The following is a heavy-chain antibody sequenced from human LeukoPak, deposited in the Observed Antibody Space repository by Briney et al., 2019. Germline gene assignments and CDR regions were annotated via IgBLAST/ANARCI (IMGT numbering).Heavy chain of an antibody. Sequence: PGGSLRLSCAASGFTFSSYSMNWVRQAPGKGLEWVSSISSSSSYIYYADSVKGRFTISRDNAKNPLYLQMNSLRAEDTALYYCAKGGPLAVPAAMRFDPWGQGTLVTVSS. CDR1: GFTFSSYS. V-gene: IGHV3-21*04. CDR3: AKGGPLAVPAAMRFDP. CDR2: ISSSSSYI. D-gene: IGHD2-2*01. J-gene: IGHJ5*02.